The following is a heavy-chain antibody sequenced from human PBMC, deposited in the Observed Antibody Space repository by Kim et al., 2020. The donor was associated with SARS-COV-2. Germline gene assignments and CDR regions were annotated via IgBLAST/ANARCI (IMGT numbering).Heavy chain of an antibody. D-gene: IGHD5-12*01. CDR2: ISGSGGST. V-gene: IGHV3-23*01. CDR1: GFTFSSYA. J-gene: IGHJ4*02. Sequence: GGSLRLSCAASGFTFSSYAMSWVRQAPGKGLEWVSAISGSGGSTYYADSVKGRFTISRDNSKNTLYLQMNSLRAEDTAVYYCAKGFPGYSGYEGGGRDDYWGQGTLVTVSS. CDR3: AKGFPGYSGYEGGGRDDY.